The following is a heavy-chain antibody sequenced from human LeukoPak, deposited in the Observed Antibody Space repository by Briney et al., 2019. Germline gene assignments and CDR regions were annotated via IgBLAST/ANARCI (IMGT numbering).Heavy chain of an antibody. CDR3: ATQLAWELLPFGDSTPFDY. CDR1: GYTFTSYY. Sequence: ASVEVSCKASGYTFTSYYMHWVRQAPGQGLEWMGIINPSGGSTSYAQKFQGRVTMTRDTSTSTVYMELSSLRSEDTAVYYCATQLAWELLPFGDSTPFDYWGQGTLVTVSS. J-gene: IGHJ4*02. V-gene: IGHV1-46*01. CDR2: INPSGGST. D-gene: IGHD1-26*01.